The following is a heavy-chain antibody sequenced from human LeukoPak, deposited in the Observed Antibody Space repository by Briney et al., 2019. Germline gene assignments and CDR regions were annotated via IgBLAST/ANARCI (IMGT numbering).Heavy chain of an antibody. CDR2: ISGSGGST. D-gene: IGHD3-3*01. Sequence: GGSLRLSCAASGFTFSSYAMSWVRQAPGKGLEWVSAISGSGGSTYYADSVKGRFTISRDNSKNTLYLQMNSLRAEDTAVYYCAKDGLRFLEWLSSNPGYYYYYYMDVWGKGTTVTVSS. CDR3: AKDGLRFLEWLSSNPGYYYYYYMDV. V-gene: IGHV3-23*01. J-gene: IGHJ6*03. CDR1: GFTFSSYA.